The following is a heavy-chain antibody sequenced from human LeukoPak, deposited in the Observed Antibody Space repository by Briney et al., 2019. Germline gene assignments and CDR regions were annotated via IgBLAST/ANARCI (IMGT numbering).Heavy chain of an antibody. V-gene: IGHV3-23*01. CDR3: AKSLGNQGVIDY. Sequence: GGSLRLSCAASGFIFRNHAMNWVRQAPGQGLEWVSGVSASGGSTFNTDSVKGRFSISRDNSKNTLYLEMNSLRPEDTALYYCAKSLGNQGVIDYWGQGTLVTVSS. CDR1: GFIFRNHA. D-gene: IGHD3-10*01. CDR2: VSASGGST. J-gene: IGHJ4*02.